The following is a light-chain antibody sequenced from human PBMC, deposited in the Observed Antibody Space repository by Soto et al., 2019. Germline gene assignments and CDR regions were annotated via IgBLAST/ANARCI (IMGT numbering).Light chain of an antibody. CDR1: QTIISW. CDR2: KAS. J-gene: IGKJ1*01. Sequence: DIQMTQSPSTLSGSVGDRVTITCRASQTIISWLAWYQQKPGKAPKLLIYKASTLKSGVPSRFSGSGSLTEFTLTISSLQPDDFATYYCQHYNSYSEAFGQGTKVDIK. V-gene: IGKV1-5*03. CDR3: QHYNSYSEA.